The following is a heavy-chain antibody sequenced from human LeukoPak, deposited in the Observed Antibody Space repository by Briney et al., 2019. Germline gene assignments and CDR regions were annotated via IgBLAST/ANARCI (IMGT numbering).Heavy chain of an antibody. D-gene: IGHD5-18*01. CDR2: IRYDGSNK. J-gene: IGHJ4*02. Sequence: PGGSLRLSCAAPGFTFSSYGMHWVRQAPGKGLEWVAFIRYDGSNKYYADSVKGRFTISRDNSKNTLYLQMNSLRPEDTAVYYCARDFRQLWLRTFDYWGQGTLVTVSS. CDR1: GFTFSSYG. CDR3: ARDFRQLWLRTFDY. V-gene: IGHV3-30*02.